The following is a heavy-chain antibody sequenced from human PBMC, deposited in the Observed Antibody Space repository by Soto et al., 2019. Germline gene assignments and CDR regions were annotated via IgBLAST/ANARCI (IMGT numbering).Heavy chain of an antibody. CDR3: ARGFRFCSGGSCYSGWFDP. Sequence: QVQLQQWDAGLLKPSETLSLTCVVYGGSFSGYYWSWIRQPPGKGLEWIGEINHSGSTNYNPSLKSRVPISVDTSKNQFSLKLSSVTAADTAVYYCARGFRFCSGGSCYSGWFDPWGQGTLVTVSS. CDR1: GGSFSGYY. V-gene: IGHV4-34*01. J-gene: IGHJ5*02. D-gene: IGHD2-15*01. CDR2: INHSGST.